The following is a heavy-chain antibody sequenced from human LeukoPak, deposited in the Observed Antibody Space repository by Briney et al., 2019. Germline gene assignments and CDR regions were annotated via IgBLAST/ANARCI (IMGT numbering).Heavy chain of an antibody. Sequence: PGGSLRLSCAASGFTFSSYWMHWVRQAPGKGLEWVANMNQDGSERHYVDSVKGRFTISRDNAKDSLYLQMNSLRPDEAAVYYCARGMIGPDYWGQGTLVTVSS. V-gene: IGHV3-7*01. CDR2: MNQDGSER. CDR1: GFTFSSYW. D-gene: IGHD3-16*01. CDR3: ARGMIGPDY. J-gene: IGHJ4*02.